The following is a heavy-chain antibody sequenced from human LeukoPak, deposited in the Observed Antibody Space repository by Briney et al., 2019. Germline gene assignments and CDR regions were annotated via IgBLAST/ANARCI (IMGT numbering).Heavy chain of an antibody. CDR1: GFIFSSYA. CDR3: AKRTMSAFDS. J-gene: IGHJ4*02. Sequence: GGSLRLSCAASGFIFSSYAMSWVRQAPGKGLEWVSGISGSGGSTYYADSVKGRFIISRDNSKNMVYLQMNSLTVEDTATYYCAKRTMSAFDSWGQGTLLIVSS. CDR2: ISGSGGST. V-gene: IGHV3-23*01. D-gene: IGHD5-24*01.